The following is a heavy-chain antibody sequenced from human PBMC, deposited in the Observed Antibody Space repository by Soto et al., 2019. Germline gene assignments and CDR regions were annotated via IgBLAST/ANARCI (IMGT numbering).Heavy chain of an antibody. V-gene: IGHV4-30-2*01. D-gene: IGHD2-8*01. Sequence: QLQLQESGSGLVKPSQTLSLTCAVSGGSISSGGYSWSWIRQPPGKGLEWIGYIYHSGSTYYNPSLKSRVTISVDGAKSQFSLKLSSVTAADTDVYYCARWWMYAARFDPWGQGTLVTVSS. CDR2: IYHSGST. J-gene: IGHJ5*02. CDR3: ARWWMYAARFDP. CDR1: GGSISSGGYS.